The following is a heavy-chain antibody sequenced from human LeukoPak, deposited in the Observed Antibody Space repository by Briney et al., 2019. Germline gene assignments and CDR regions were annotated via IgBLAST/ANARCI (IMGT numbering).Heavy chain of an antibody. Sequence: GGSLRLSCAASGFTFSSYAMSWVRQAPGKGLEWVSGTSSSGGSTYYTDSVKGRFTISRDNSWNTLSLQMNCLRAEDTAIYYCAKGWSKSSLDGFDIWGQGTMVTVSS. CDR1: GFTFSSYA. V-gene: IGHV3-23*01. J-gene: IGHJ3*02. CDR3: AKGWSKSSLDGFDI. D-gene: IGHD6-13*01. CDR2: TSSSGGST.